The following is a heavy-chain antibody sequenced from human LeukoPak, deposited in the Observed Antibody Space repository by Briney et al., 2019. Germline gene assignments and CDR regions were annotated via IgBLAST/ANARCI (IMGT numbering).Heavy chain of an antibody. J-gene: IGHJ5*02. CDR2: IYYSGST. CDR1: GGSISSSSNY. V-gene: IGHV4-39*07. D-gene: IGHD3-10*01. Sequence: PSETLSLTCTVSGGSISSSSNYWGWIRQPPGKGLEWIGTIYYSGSTYYNPSLQSRVTISVDTSKNQFSLKLSSVTAADTAVYYCARDIPNYYGSGSSSPWGQGTLVAVSS. CDR3: ARDIPNYYGSGSSSP.